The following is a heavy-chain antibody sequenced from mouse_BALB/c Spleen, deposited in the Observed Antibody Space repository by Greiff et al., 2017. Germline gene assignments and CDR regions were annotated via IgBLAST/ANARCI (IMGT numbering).Heavy chain of an antibody. CDR1: GYTFTSYW. D-gene: IGHD1-1*01. J-gene: IGHJ2*01. V-gene: IGHV1-7*01. CDR2: INPSTGYT. Sequence: QVQLQQSGAELAKPGASVKMSCEASGYTFTSYWMHWVKQRPGQGLEWIGYINPSTGYTEYNQKFKDKATLTADKSSSTAYMQLSSLTSEDSAVYYCARGRPVVGDYFDYWGQGTTLTVSS. CDR3: ARGRPVVGDYFDY.